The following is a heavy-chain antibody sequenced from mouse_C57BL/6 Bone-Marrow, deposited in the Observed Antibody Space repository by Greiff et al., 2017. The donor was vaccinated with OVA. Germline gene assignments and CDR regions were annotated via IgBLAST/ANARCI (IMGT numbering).Heavy chain of an antibody. CDR3: ARDAWDYGDYYAMDY. V-gene: IGHV7-1*01. J-gene: IGHJ4*01. CDR2: SRNKANDYTT. D-gene: IGHD2-4*01. CDR1: GFTFSDFY. Sequence: EVKLVESGGGLVQSGRSLRLSCATSGFTFSDFYMEWVRQAPGKGLEWIAASRNKANDYTTEYSASVKGRFIVSRDTSQSILYLQMNALRAEDTAIYYCARDAWDYGDYYAMDYWGQGTSVTVSS.